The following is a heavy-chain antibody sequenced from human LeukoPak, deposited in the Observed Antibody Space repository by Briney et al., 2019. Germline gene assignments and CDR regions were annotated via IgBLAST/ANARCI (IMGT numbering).Heavy chain of an antibody. V-gene: IGHV3-21*01. D-gene: IGHD2-21*01. J-gene: IGHJ6*03. Sequence: GGSLRLSCAASGFTVSSNYMSWVRQAPGKGLEWVSSISSSSSYIYYADSVKGRFTISRDDAKNSLYLQMNSLRAEDTAVYYCARGIFLYYYYYMDVWGKGTTVTISS. CDR2: ISSSSSYI. CDR3: ARGIFLYYYYYMDV. CDR1: GFTVSSNY.